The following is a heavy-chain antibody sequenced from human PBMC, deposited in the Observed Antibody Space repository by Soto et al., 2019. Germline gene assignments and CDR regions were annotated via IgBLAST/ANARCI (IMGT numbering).Heavy chain of an antibody. J-gene: IGHJ6*03. CDR1: GGSISSYY. D-gene: IGHD3-10*01. CDR3: ARGRFSGTMVRALVTPYYYYMDV. Sequence: SETLSLTCTVSGGSISSYYWSWIRQPPGKGLEWIGYIYYSGSTNYNPSLKSRVTISVDTSKNQFSLKLSSVTAADTAVYYCARGRFSGTMVRALVTPYYYYMDVWGKGTTVTVSS. CDR2: IYYSGST. V-gene: IGHV4-59*01.